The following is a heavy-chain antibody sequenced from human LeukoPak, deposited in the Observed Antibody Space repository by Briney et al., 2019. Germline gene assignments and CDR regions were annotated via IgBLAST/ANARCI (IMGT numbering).Heavy chain of an antibody. V-gene: IGHV4-38-2*02. CDR1: GYSISSGYY. D-gene: IGHD6-6*01. CDR2: IYHSGST. CDR3: ARVRAYSSSSVDY. Sequence: SETLSLTCTVSGYSISSGYYWGWIRQPPGKGLEWIGSIYHSGSTYYNPSLKSRVTISVDTPKNQFSLKLSSVTAADTAVYYCARVRAYSSSSVDYWGQGTLVTVSS. J-gene: IGHJ4*02.